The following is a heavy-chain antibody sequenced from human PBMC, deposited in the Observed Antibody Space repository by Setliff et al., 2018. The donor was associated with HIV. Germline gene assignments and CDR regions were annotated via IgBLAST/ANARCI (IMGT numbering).Heavy chain of an antibody. CDR3: ARGGEWLRRLFDY. V-gene: IGHV1-46*01. D-gene: IGHD5-12*01. Sequence: GASVKVSCKASGYTFTNYYMHWVRQAPGQGLEWMGIIYPGGARRSYAQKFQGRVTITRDTSASTAYMELSSLRSEDTAVYYCARGGEWLRRLFDYWGQGTLVTVSS. J-gene: IGHJ4*02. CDR1: GYTFTNYY. CDR2: IYPGGARR.